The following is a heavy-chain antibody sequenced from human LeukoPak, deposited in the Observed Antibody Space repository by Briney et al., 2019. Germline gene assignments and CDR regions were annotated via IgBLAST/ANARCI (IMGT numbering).Heavy chain of an antibody. Sequence: ASVKVSCKASGYTFTSYDINWVRQATGQGLEWTGWMNPNSGNTGYAQKFQGRVTMTRNTSISTAYMELSSLRSEDTAVYYCARGRFGSWFPSPGFYWGQGTLVTVSS. J-gene: IGHJ4*02. V-gene: IGHV1-8*01. CDR1: GYTFTSYD. D-gene: IGHD6-13*01. CDR2: MNPNSGNT. CDR3: ARGRFGSWFPSPGFY.